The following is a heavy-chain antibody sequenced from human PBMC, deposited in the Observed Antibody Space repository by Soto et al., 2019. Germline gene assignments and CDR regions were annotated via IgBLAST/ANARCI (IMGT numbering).Heavy chain of an antibody. CDR3: ASGFDSDGLYNGGHP. V-gene: IGHV4-4*02. CDR2: ILHIGST. Sequence: VQLQESGPGQVKPSGTLTLTCTVSGGSISTTNWWSWVRQSPGKGLEGIGEILHIGSTNYNPSLKSRVTISIDKSKNQFSLRLSSVTAADTAVYYCASGFDSDGLYNGGHPWGQGTLVSVSS. CDR1: GGSISTTNW. J-gene: IGHJ5*02. D-gene: IGHD3-22*01.